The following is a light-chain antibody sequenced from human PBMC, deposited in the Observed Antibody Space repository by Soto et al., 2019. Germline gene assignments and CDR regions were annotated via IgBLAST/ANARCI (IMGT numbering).Light chain of an antibody. V-gene: IGLV7-46*01. Sequence: QAVLTQEPSLTVSPGGTVTLTCGSSTGAVTNGHYPDWFQQKRGQAPRTLMYDTTNRHSRTPARFSGSLLGGKAALTLSGAQPEDEAEYYCLLSYNGPYVFGTGTKVPVL. CDR1: TGAVTNGHY. CDR3: LLSYNGPYV. CDR2: DTT. J-gene: IGLJ1*01.